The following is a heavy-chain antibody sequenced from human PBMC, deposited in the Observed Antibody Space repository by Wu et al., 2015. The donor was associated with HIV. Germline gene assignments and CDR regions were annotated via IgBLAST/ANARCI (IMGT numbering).Heavy chain of an antibody. D-gene: IGHD2-15*01. CDR1: GYTLTELS. V-gene: IGHV1-24*01. J-gene: IGHJ1*01. CDR3: ATDCSGGSCLSEYFQH. Sequence: QVQLVQSGAEVKKPGASVKVSCKVSGYTLTELSMHWVRQAPGKGLEWMGGFDPEDGETIYAQKFQGRVTMTEDTSTDTAYMELSSLRSEDTAVYYCATDCSGGSCLSEYFQHWGQGTLVTVSS. CDR2: FDPEDGET.